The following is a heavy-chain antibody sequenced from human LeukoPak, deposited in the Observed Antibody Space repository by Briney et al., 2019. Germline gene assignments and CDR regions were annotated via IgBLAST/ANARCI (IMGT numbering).Heavy chain of an antibody. CDR3: ARGPIVVVPAANQPEQDYNWFDP. V-gene: IGHV1-69*05. CDR1: GGTFSSYA. J-gene: IGHJ5*02. Sequence: GASVKVSCKASGGTFSSYAISWVRQAPGQGLEWMGGIIPIFGTANYAQKFQGRVTITTDESTSTAYMELSSLRSEDTAVYYCARGPIVVVPAANQPEQDYNWFDPWGQGTLVTVSS. D-gene: IGHD2-2*01. CDR2: IIPIFGTA.